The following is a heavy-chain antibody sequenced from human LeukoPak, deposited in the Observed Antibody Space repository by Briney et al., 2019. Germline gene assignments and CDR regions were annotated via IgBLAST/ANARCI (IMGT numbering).Heavy chain of an antibody. Sequence: PGGSLRLSCAASGFTFSSSGMHWVRQAPGKGLEWVAVISYDGSDKYYADSVKGRFTISRDNSENTLYLQMNSLRAEDTAVYYCAKDRSSNWALDYWGQGTLVTVSS. CDR2: ISYDGSDK. CDR3: AKDRSSNWALDY. D-gene: IGHD1-1*01. J-gene: IGHJ4*02. V-gene: IGHV3-30*18. CDR1: GFTFSSSG.